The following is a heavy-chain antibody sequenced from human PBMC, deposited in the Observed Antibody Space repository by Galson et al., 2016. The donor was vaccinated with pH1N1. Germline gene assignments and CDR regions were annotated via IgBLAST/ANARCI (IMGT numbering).Heavy chain of an antibody. CDR2: IYSSGST. J-gene: IGHJ4*02. V-gene: IGHV4-4*07. D-gene: IGHD6-19*01. Sequence: SETLSLTCTVSGGSISGYYLSWIRQPAGKGLEWIGRIYSSGSTNYNPSLKRRVTMSVDTSKNQFSLNLSSVTAADTAVYYCARGEVAGTGFWGRGTLVTVSS. CDR1: GGSISGYY. CDR3: ARGEVAGTGF.